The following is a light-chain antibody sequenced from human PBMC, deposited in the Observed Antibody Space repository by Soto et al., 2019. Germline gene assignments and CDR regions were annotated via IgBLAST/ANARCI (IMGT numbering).Light chain of an antibody. CDR2: AAS. CDR1: QSISSY. V-gene: IGKV1-39*01. Sequence: DIQMTQSPSSLSASVGDRVTITFRSSQSISSYLNWYQQKPGKAPKLLIYAASSLQSGVPSRFSGSGSGTDFTLTISSLQPEDFATYYCQQSYSTPWPFAQGTKVDI. J-gene: IGKJ1*01. CDR3: QQSYSTPWP.